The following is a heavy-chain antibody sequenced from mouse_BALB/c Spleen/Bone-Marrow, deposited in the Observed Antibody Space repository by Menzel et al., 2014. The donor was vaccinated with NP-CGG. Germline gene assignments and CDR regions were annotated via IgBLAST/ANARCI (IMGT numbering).Heavy chain of an antibody. D-gene: IGHD2-2*01. CDR1: GYTFASYV. CDR2: INPYNDGT. Sequence: VHVKQSGPELVKPGASVKMSCKASGYTFASYVMHWVKQKPGQGLEWIGNINPYNDGTKYNEKFKGKATLTSDKPSSTAYMGLSSLTSEDSAVYYCARSLYGYDWYFDVWGAGTTVTVSS. CDR3: ARSLYGYDWYFDV. V-gene: IGHV1-14*01. J-gene: IGHJ1*01.